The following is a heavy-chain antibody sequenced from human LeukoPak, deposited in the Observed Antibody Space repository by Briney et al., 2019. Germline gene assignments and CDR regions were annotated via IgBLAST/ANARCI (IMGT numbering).Heavy chain of an antibody. CDR2: ISSSGGGT. D-gene: IGHD3-3*01. CDR1: GFTFSSYA. CDR3: AKILGSGQYFDY. Sequence: GSLRLSCAASGFTFSSYAMSWVRQAPGKGLEWVSSISSSGGGTYYADSVKGRFAISRDNSKNTLYLQMNSLRAEDTAFYYCAKILGSGQYFDYWGQGTLVTVSS. J-gene: IGHJ4*02. V-gene: IGHV3-23*01.